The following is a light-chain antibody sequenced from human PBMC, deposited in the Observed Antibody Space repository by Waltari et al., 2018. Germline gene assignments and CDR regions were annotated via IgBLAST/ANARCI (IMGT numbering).Light chain of an antibody. CDR2: VNSDGSH. V-gene: IGLV4-69*01. J-gene: IGLJ3*02. CDR3: QTGGHGTWV. Sequence: QLVLTQSPSASASLGASVRLTCTLSSGHSSNVIAWLQQQPQKGPRYSMKVNSDGSHSKGGEIPDRFSGSSSGAERYLTISSLQSEDEADYYCQTGGHGTWVFGGGTRLTVL. CDR1: SGHSSNV.